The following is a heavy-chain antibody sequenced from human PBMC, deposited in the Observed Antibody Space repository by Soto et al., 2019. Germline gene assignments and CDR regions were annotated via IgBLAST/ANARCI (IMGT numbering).Heavy chain of an antibody. D-gene: IGHD3-9*01. J-gene: IGHJ4*02. CDR3: VKVGILTGLDY. CDR1: WLTFRSHS. CDR2: ISSNGGST. Sequence: AGGSPRPSRSSPWLTFRSHSIHWVRQAPGKGLEYVSAISSNGGSTYYADSVKGRFTISRDNSKNTLYLQMSSLRAEDTAVYYCVKVGILTGLDYWGQGTLVTVSS. V-gene: IGHV3-64D*06.